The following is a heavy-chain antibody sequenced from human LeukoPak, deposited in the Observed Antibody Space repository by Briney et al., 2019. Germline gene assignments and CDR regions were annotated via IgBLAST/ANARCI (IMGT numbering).Heavy chain of an antibody. CDR1: GLTFSSYW. J-gene: IGHJ4*02. V-gene: IGHV3-7*01. Sequence: PGGSLRLSCAASGLTFSSYWMSWVRQAPGKGLEWVANIKQDGSEKYYVDSVKGRFTISRDNAKNSLYLQMNSLRAEDTAVYYCARESSMVWAIDYWGQGTLVTVSS. CDR3: ARESSMVWAIDY. D-gene: IGHD4/OR15-4a*01. CDR2: IKQDGSEK.